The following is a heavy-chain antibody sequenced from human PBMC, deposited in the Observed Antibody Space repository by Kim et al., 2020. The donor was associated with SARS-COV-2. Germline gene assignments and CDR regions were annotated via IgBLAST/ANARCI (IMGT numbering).Heavy chain of an antibody. CDR1: GGSFSDYY. Sequence: SETLSLTCAVYGGSFSDYYWSWIRQAPGKGLEWIGEINHGGSTNSAPSLKSRVTISVDTSKNQFSLKVISVTAADTATYFCARGSPAANSRTAPPFLQH. CDR2: INHGGST. J-gene: IGHJ1*01. V-gene: IGHV4-34*01. CDR3: ARGSPAANSRTAPPFLQH. D-gene: IGHD1-26*01.